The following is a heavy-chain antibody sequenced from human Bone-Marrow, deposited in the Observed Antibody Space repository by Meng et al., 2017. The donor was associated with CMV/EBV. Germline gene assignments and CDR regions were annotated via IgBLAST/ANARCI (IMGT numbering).Heavy chain of an antibody. CDR3: ARDGGPGYCSSTSCYPIYYYYYGMDA. J-gene: IGHJ6*02. CDR1: GFTFSSYW. D-gene: IGHD2-2*01. V-gene: IGHV3-7*01. CDR2: IKQDGSEK. Sequence: GESLKISCKGSGFTFSSYWMSWVRQAPGKGLEWVANIKQDGSEKYYVDSVKGRFTISRDNAKNSLYLQMNSLRAEDTAVYYCARDGGPGYCSSTSCYPIYYYYYGMDAWGQGTTVTVSS.